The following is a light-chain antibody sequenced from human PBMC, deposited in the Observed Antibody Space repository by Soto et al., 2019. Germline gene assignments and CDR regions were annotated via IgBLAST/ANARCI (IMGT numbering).Light chain of an antibody. CDR2: AAS. V-gene: IGKV3-20*01. Sequence: EIVLTQSPGTLPLSPGERATLSCRASQSVSDIYLAWYQQKPGQAPRLLIYAASRRAAGIPHRFSGSGSGTDFALTISRLEPEDFAMYYCQQYVTSPWTFGQGTKVEIK. CDR3: QQYVTSPWT. J-gene: IGKJ1*01. CDR1: QSVSDIY.